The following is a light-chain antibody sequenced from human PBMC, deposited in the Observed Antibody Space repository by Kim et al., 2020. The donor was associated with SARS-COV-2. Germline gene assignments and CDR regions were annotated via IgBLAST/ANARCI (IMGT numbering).Light chain of an antibody. CDR1: QGIGNY. CDR3: QQYDLYPLT. J-gene: IGKJ4*01. Sequence: ASVGDRVTITCRASQGIGNYLAWIQQKPGKAPKSLIYAASILQSGVPSKFSGSGSGTFFTLTISSLQPEDCATYYCQQYDLYPLTFGGGTKVDIK. CDR2: AAS. V-gene: IGKV1-16*02.